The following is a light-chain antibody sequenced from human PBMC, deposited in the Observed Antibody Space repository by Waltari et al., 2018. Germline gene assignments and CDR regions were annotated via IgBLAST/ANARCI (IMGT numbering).Light chain of an antibody. CDR2: LGF. Sequence: DIVMTQSPLSLPVTPGEPASISCRSSQSLLHSNGYNCLDWYLQKPGQSPQLLIYLGFNRASGVPDRFSGSGSGTDFTLKISRVEAEDVGVYYCMQALQTPRTFGQGTKLEIK. J-gene: IGKJ2*02. CDR1: QSLLHSNGYNC. CDR3: MQALQTPRT. V-gene: IGKV2-28*01.